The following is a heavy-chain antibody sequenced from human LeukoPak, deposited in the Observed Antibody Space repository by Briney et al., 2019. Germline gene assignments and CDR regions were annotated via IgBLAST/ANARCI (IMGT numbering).Heavy chain of an antibody. V-gene: IGHV5-51*01. CDR3: ARGLPSSGYFD. CDR1: GYIFTGYW. Sequence: GESLKISCKASGYIFTGYWIGWVRQIPGKSLEWMGTMYPGDSDTRYSPSVEGHVTISADKSGSVAFLEWTSLKTSDSAIYYCARGLPSSGYFDWGQGTLITVSS. D-gene: IGHD6-19*01. CDR2: MYPGDSDT. J-gene: IGHJ4*02.